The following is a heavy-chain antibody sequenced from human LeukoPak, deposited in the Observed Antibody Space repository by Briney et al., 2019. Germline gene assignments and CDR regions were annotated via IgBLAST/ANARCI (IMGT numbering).Heavy chain of an antibody. CDR2: IYHSGST. CDR3: ARHSHHVTYYDFWSGYYTEGFDY. CDR1: GYSISSGYY. J-gene: IGHJ4*02. Sequence: SETLSLTCAVSGYSISSGYYWSWIRQPPGKGLEWIGSIYHSGSTYYNPSLKSRVTISVDTSKNQFSLKLSSVTAADTAVYYCARHSHHVTYYDFWSGYYTEGFDYWGQGTLVTVSS. D-gene: IGHD3-3*01. V-gene: IGHV4-38-2*01.